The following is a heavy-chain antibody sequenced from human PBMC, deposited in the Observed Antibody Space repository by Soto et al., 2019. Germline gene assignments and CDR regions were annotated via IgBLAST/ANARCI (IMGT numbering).Heavy chain of an antibody. CDR2: ISSSSSYI. V-gene: IGHV3-21*01. CDR1: GFTFSSYS. Sequence: SCAASGFTFSSYSMNWVRQAPGKGLEWVSSISSSSSYIYYAXSVKGRFIISRDNAKTSLYLQMNSLRAEDTAVYYCAREGVQHGSGPYYYYGMDVWGQGTTVTVSS. CDR3: AREGVQHGSGPYYYYGMDV. D-gene: IGHD3-10*01. J-gene: IGHJ6*02.